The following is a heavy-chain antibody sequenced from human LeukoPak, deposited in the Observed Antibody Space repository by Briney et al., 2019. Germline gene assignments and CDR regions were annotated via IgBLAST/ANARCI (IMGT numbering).Heavy chain of an antibody. J-gene: IGHJ3*02. V-gene: IGHV3-7*01. CDR3: ARDLVGIVVPMRAFDI. D-gene: IGHD3-22*01. CDR1: GFTFSSYW. CDR2: IKQDGSEK. Sequence: GGSLRLSCAASGFTFSSYWMSWVRQAPGKGLEWVANIKQDGSEKYYVDSVKGRFTISRDNAKNSLYLQTNSLRAEDTAVYYCARDLVGIVVPMRAFDIWGQGTMVTVSS.